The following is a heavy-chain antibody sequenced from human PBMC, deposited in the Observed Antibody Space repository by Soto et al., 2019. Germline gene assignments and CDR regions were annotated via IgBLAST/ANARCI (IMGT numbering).Heavy chain of an antibody. J-gene: IGHJ5*02. CDR2: IIPILGIA. Sequence: ASVKVSCKASGGTFSSYTISWVRQAPGQGLEWMGRIIPILGIANYALKFQGRVTITADKSTSTAYMELSSLRSEDTAVYYCASNARGIAVAGLQGDWFDPWGQGTLVTVSS. CDR3: ASNARGIAVAGLQGDWFDP. D-gene: IGHD6-19*01. V-gene: IGHV1-69*02. CDR1: GGTFSSYT.